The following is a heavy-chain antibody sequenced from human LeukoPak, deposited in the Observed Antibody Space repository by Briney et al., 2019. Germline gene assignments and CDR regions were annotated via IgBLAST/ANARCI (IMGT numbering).Heavy chain of an antibody. CDR2: IIPIFGTA. CDR1: GGTFSSYA. V-gene: IGHV1-69*05. J-gene: IGHJ3*02. D-gene: IGHD3-3*01. Sequence: SVKVSCKASGGTFSSYAISWVRQAPGQGLEWMGGIIPIFGTANYAQKFQGRVTITTDKSTSTAYMELSSLRSEDTAVYYCARGDTIPDAFDIWGQGTMVTVSS. CDR3: ARGDTIPDAFDI.